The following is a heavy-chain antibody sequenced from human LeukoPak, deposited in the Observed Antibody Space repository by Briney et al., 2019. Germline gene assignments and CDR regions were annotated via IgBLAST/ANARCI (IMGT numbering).Heavy chain of an antibody. Sequence: GGSLRLSCAASGFTFSSYAMSWVRQAPGEGLEWVSAISGSGGSTYYADSVKGRFTISRDNSKNTLYLQMNSLRAEDTGVYYCAKEHSYDSSGYTWGQGTLVTVSS. D-gene: IGHD3-22*01. V-gene: IGHV3-23*01. CDR3: AKEHSYDSSGYT. CDR1: GFTFSSYA. CDR2: ISGSGGST. J-gene: IGHJ5*02.